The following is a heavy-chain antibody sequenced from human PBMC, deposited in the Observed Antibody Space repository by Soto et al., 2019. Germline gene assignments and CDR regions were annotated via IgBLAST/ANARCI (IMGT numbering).Heavy chain of an antibody. V-gene: IGHV3-30*18. J-gene: IGHJ4*02. CDR2: ISYDGSNK. CDR1: GFTFSSYG. Sequence: QVQLVESGGGVVQPGRSLRLSCAASGFTFSSYGMHWVRQAPGKGLEWVAVISYDGSNKYYADSVKGRFTISRDNSKNTLYLQMNSLRAEDTAVYYCSNGLNLDYGGKDYWGQGTLVTVSS. D-gene: IGHD4-17*01. CDR3: SNGLNLDYGGKDY.